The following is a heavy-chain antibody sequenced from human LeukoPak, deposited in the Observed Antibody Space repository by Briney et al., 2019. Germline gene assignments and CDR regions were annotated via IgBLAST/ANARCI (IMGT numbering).Heavy chain of an antibody. CDR1: GYTFTSYG. Sequence: ASVKVSCKASGYTFTSYGISWVRQALGQGLEWMGWISAYNGNTNYAQKLQGRVTMTTDTSTSTAYMELRSLRSDDTAVYYCATLDTAMAQFDYWGQGTLVTVSS. V-gene: IGHV1-18*01. D-gene: IGHD5-18*01. CDR2: ISAYNGNT. J-gene: IGHJ4*02. CDR3: ATLDTAMAQFDY.